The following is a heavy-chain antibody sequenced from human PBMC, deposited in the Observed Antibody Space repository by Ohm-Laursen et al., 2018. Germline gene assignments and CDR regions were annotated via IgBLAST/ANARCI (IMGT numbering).Heavy chain of an antibody. J-gene: IGHJ4*02. V-gene: IGHV3-53*01. Sequence: GSLRLSCTASGLTVTSNYMSWVRQAPGKGLEWVSVIYSGGSTYYADSVKGRFTISRDNSKNTLYLQMNSLRAEDTAVYYCARARADVFDYWGQGTLVTVSS. CDR3: ARARADVFDY. CDR1: GLTVTSNY. D-gene: IGHD6-19*01. CDR2: IYSGGST.